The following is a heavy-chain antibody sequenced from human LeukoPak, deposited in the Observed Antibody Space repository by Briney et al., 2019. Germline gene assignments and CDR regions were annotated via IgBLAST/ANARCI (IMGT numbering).Heavy chain of an antibody. J-gene: IGHJ3*02. CDR1: GGTFSSYA. Sequence: GASVKVSCKASGGTFSSYAISWVRQAPGQGLEWMGRIVPIFGTANYARKFQGRVTITADKSTSTAYMELSSLRSEDTAVYYCARPGLDDAFDIWGQGTMVTVSS. CDR3: ARPGLDDAFDI. V-gene: IGHV1-69*06. CDR2: IVPIFGTA. D-gene: IGHD3/OR15-3a*01.